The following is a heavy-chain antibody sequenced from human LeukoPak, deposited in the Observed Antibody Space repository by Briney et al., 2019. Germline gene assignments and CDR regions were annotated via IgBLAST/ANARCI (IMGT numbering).Heavy chain of an antibody. CDR1: GGTFSSYA. J-gene: IGHJ4*02. CDR3: ARVIQYYGSGSLRFDY. D-gene: IGHD3-10*01. Sequence: SVKVSCKASGGTFSSYAISWVRQAPGQGLEWMGGIIPIFGTANYAQKFQGRVTITADESTSTAYMELSSLRSEDTAVYYCARVIQYYGSGSLRFDYWGQGTLVTASS. V-gene: IGHV1-69*01. CDR2: IIPIFGTA.